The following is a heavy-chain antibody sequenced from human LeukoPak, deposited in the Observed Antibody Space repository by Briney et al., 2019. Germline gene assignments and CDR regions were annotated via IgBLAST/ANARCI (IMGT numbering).Heavy chain of an antibody. CDR2: INSDGSST. CDR1: GFTFSSYW. D-gene: IGHD1-1*01. CDR3: TTAPWNTGFFDY. J-gene: IGHJ4*02. V-gene: IGHV3-74*01. Sequence: GGSLRLSCAAPGFTFSSYWMHWVRQAPGKGLVWVSRINSDGSSTDYADSVKGRFTISRDNAKNTLYLQMNSLKTEDTAVYYCTTAPWNTGFFDYWGQGTLVTISS.